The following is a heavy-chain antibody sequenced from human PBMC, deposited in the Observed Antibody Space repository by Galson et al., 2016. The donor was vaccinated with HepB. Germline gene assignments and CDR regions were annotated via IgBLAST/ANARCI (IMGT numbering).Heavy chain of an antibody. J-gene: IGHJ6*03. V-gene: IGHV1-69*06. CDR1: GSTFSSYA. CDR2: IIPIFNTA. Sequence: SVKVSCKASGSTFSSYAITWVRQAPGQGLEWMGGIIPIFNTADYAQKFQGRVTITADKSTSTAYMELSSLTSEDTAVYYCTREGCGTKCYTANSNYYYMDVWGKGTTVTVSS. CDR3: TREGCGTKCYTANSNYYYMDV. D-gene: IGHD2-2*02.